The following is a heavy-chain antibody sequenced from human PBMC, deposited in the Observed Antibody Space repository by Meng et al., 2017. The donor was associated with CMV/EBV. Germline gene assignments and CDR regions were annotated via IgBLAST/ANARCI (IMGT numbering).Heavy chain of an antibody. CDR1: GFTVSSNY. Sequence: GGSLRLSCAASGFTVSSNYMSWVRQAPGKGLEWVANIKQDGSEKYYVDSVKGRFTISRDNAKNSLYLQMNSLRAEDTAVYYCARQYYDILTGYYNVIGVFDYWGQGTLVTVSS. D-gene: IGHD3-9*01. V-gene: IGHV3-7*01. CDR3: ARQYYDILTGYYNVIGVFDY. J-gene: IGHJ4*02. CDR2: IKQDGSEK.